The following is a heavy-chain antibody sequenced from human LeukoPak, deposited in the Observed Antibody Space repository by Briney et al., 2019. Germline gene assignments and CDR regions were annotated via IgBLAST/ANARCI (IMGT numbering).Heavy chain of an antibody. J-gene: IGHJ4*02. CDR2: INPNSGGT. D-gene: IGHD3-22*01. CDR1: GYTFTGYY. V-gene: IGHV1-2*02. Sequence: GASVTVSCKASGYTFTGYYMHWVRQAPGQGLEWIGWINPNSGGTNYAQKFQGRVTMTRDTSISTAYMELSRLRSDDTAVYYCARDNLHYYDSSGYSPLRYWGQGTLVTVSS. CDR3: ARDNLHYYDSSGYSPLRY.